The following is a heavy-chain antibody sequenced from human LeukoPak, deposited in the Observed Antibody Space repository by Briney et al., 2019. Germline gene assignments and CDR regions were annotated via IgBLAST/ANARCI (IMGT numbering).Heavy chain of an antibody. D-gene: IGHD5-24*01. CDR1: GFTFSSYG. Sequence: PGGSLRLACAASGFTFSSYGMHWVRQAPGKGLLWVSRSNSDGSSTNYADSVTGRFTISRDNAKNTLYLQMNSLRAEDTAVYYCARGDDYPFDYWGQGTLVTVSS. J-gene: IGHJ4*02. V-gene: IGHV3-74*01. CDR3: ARGDDYPFDY. CDR2: SNSDGSST.